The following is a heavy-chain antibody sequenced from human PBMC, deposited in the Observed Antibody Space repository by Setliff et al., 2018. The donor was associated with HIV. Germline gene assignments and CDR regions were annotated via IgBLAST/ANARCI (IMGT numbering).Heavy chain of an antibody. CDR2: IYHRGNT. D-gene: IGHD5-12*01. V-gene: IGHV4-38-2*01. J-gene: IGHJ4*02. Sequence: PSETLSLTCAVSGYSISSGYYWGWSRQPPGKGLEWIGSIYHRGNTYYNPSLKSRVTISFDTSNNQFSLKLSFVTAADTAVYYCATHLKGWLQGDFWGQGTLVTVSS. CDR1: GYSISSGYY. CDR3: ATHLKGWLQGDF.